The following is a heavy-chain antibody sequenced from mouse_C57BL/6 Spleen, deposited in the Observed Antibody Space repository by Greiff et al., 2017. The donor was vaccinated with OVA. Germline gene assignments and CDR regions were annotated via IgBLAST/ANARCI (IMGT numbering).Heavy chain of an antibody. CDR1: GFNIKNTY. Sequence: EVKLQESVAELVRPGASVKLSCTASGFNIKNTYMHWVKQRPEQGLEWIGRIDPANGNTKYAPKFQGKATITADTSSNTAYLQLSSLTSEDTAIYYCASLYYYGSTPDYWGQGTTLTVSS. J-gene: IGHJ2*01. V-gene: IGHV14-3*01. CDR3: ASLYYYGSTPDY. D-gene: IGHD1-1*01. CDR2: IDPANGNT.